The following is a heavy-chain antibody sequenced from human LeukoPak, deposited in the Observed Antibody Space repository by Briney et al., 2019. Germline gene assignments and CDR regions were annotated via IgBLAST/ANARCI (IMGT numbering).Heavy chain of an antibody. CDR2: INSDGSST. CDR3: AKSDCSSIYCYVLDY. D-gene: IGHD2-2*01. V-gene: IGHV3-74*01. J-gene: IGHJ4*02. Sequence: GGSLRLSCAASGFTFSSYWMHWVRQAPGKGLVWVSRINSDGSSTSYADSVKGRFTISRDYSKNTLFLQMNSLRDEDTALYYCAKSDCSSIYCYVLDYWGQGTLVTVSS. CDR1: GFTFSSYW.